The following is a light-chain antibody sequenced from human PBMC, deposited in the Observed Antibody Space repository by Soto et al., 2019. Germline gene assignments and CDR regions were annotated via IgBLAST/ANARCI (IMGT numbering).Light chain of an antibody. CDR2: SNN. CDR3: AAWDDSLSGRWV. CDR1: SSNIGSNY. J-gene: IGLJ3*02. V-gene: IGLV1-47*02. Sequence: QPVLTQPPSASGTPGQRVTISCSGSSSNIGSNYVYWYQQLPGTAPKLLIYSNNQRPSEVPDRFAGSKSGTSASLAISGLRSEDEADYYCAAWDDSLSGRWVFGGGTKVTVL.